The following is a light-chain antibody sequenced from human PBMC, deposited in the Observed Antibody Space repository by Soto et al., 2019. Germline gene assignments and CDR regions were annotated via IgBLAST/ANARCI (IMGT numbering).Light chain of an antibody. Sequence: DIQLTPSPTFLSASVGDRVTITCRASQGISTYLAWYQQKPGKAPKLLIYAASTLQSGVPSRFSGSASGTEFTLTISSLQPEDFATYYCQQFKSYPITFGQGTRLEIK. CDR2: AAS. CDR3: QQFKSYPIT. CDR1: QGISTY. V-gene: IGKV1-9*01. J-gene: IGKJ5*01.